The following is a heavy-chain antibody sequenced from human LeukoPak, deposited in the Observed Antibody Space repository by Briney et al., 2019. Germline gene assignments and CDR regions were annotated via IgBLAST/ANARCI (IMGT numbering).Heavy chain of an antibody. D-gene: IGHD6-13*01. CDR2: TYYKSKWYN. CDR3: VRETLTVAGYDC. J-gene: IGHJ4*02. Sequence: QTLSLTCAISGDSVSSTSVAWNWIRQSPSRGLEWLGRTYYKSKWYNDYAVSVKSRITINPDTSKNQFSLQLNSVTPEDTAVYYCVRETLTVAGYDCWGQGSLVTVSS. CDR1: GDSVSSTSVA. V-gene: IGHV6-1*01.